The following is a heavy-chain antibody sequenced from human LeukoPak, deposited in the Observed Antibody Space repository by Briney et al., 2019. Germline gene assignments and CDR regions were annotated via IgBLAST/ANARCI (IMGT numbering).Heavy chain of an antibody. CDR1: GFTFSSYA. V-gene: IGHV3-23*01. Sequence: GGSLRLSCAASGFTFSSYAMSWVRQAPGKGLEWVSSISSSGRNTYYSDSVKGRFTISRDHSENTLYLQMSSLRAEDTAVYYCAKRDRPCSGDCSAPYYFDYWGQGTLVTVSS. CDR3: AKRDRPCSGDCSAPYYFDY. J-gene: IGHJ4*02. CDR2: ISSSGRNT. D-gene: IGHD2-21*02.